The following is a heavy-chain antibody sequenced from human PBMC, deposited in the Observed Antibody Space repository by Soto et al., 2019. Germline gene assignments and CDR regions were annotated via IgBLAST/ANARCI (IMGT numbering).Heavy chain of an antibody. CDR2: INPNGGST. J-gene: IGHJ6*03. CDR3: VRATAARQRDYSYHYYLHI. D-gene: IGHD6-6*01. V-gene: IGHV1-46*03. Sequence: QVQLVQSGAEVKKPGASVKVSCKASGYTFINYYIHWVRQAPGQGLEWMGVINPNGGSTVYAQKFQGRVTLTRDTSTSTVYVELSSLRSDDTAVYFCVRATAARQRDYSYHYYLHIWGKGITVTVSS. CDR1: GYTFINYY.